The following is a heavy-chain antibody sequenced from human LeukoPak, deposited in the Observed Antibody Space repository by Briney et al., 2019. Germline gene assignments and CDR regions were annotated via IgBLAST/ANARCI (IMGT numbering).Heavy chain of an antibody. CDR1: GGTFSSYA. CDR3: ARAQYYYDSSGYYYDEYFQH. J-gene: IGHJ1*01. CDR2: IIPIFGTA. D-gene: IGHD3-22*01. Sequence: RASVKVSCKASGGTFSSYAISWVRQAPGQGLEWMGGIIPIFGTANYAQKFQGRVTITADESTSTAYMELSSLRSEDTAVYYCARAQYYYDSSGYYYDEYFQHWGQGTLVTVSS. V-gene: IGHV1-69*13.